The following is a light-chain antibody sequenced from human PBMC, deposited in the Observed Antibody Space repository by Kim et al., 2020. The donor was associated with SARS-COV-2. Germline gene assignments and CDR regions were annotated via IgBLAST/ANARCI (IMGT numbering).Light chain of an antibody. CDR2: DAS. V-gene: IGKV3-11*01. CDR3: QHRSSWPSASA. J-gene: IGKJ2*01. CDR1: QRVTSY. Sequence: EIVLTQSPATLSLSPGERATLSCRASQRVTSYLAWYQQKVGQAPRLLIYDASNRATGIPARFSGSGSGTDFTLTINSLEPEDFAVYYCQHRSSWPSASAFGQGTSWRS.